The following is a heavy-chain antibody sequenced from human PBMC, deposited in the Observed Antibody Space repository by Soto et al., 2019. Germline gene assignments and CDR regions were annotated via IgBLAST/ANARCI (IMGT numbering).Heavy chain of an antibody. CDR2: IYYTGNN. CDR1: GDSIGSPHYY. V-gene: IGHV4-30-4*01. Sequence: PSETLSLTCTVSGDSIGSPHYYWTWIRQPPGKGLEWVGYIYYTGNNFYNPALKSRVAMSVDPSTNQFSLKLASGTDADTAVYFCAREPKQNYDSSPWNGGFDSWGPGTLVTVSS. D-gene: IGHD3-22*01. CDR3: AREPKQNYDSSPWNGGFDS. J-gene: IGHJ4*02.